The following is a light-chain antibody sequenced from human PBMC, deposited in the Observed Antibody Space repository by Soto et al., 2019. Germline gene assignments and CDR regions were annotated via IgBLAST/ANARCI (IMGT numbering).Light chain of an antibody. Sequence: QSALTQPASVSGSPGQSITISCTGTSNDVGGYNDVSWYQQHPGKAPKLMIYEVSNRPSGVSNGFSGSKSGNTASLTIYGLQAEDEADYYCSSYTSSSTVVFGGGTKLTVL. J-gene: IGLJ2*01. CDR3: SSYTSSSTVV. V-gene: IGLV2-14*01. CDR2: EVS. CDR1: SNDVGGYND.